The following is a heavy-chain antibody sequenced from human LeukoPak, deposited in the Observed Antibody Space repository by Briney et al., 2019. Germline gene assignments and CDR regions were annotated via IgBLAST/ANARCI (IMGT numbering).Heavy chain of an antibody. CDR1: GFTFSSYS. D-gene: IGHD3-22*01. CDR3: ARGNLYYDSSGFDY. V-gene: IGHV3-21*01. Sequence: GGSLRLSCAASGFTFSSYSMNWVRQAPGKGLEWVSSISSSSSYIYYADSVKGRFTISRDNAKNSLYVQMNSLRAEDTAVYYCARGNLYYDSSGFDYWGQGALVTVSS. J-gene: IGHJ4*02. CDR2: ISSSSSYI.